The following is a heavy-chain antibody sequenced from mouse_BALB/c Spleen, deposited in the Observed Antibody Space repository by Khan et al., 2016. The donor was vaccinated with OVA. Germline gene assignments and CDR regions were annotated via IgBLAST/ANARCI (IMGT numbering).Heavy chain of an antibody. Sequence: EVKLEESGPGLVKPSQSLSLTCTATGYSITSDYVWNWIRQFPGNKLEWMGFISYSGNTNYNPSLKSRTSITRDTSKNKFFLQLNSVATEDTATFYCARVYGGDFDYWGQGTTLTVSS. CDR2: ISYSGNT. CDR1: GYSITSDYV. J-gene: IGHJ2*01. V-gene: IGHV3-2*02. D-gene: IGHD1-1*01. CDR3: ARVYGGDFDY.